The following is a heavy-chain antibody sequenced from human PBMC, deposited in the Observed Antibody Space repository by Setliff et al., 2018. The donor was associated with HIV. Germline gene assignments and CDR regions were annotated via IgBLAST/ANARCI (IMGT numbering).Heavy chain of an antibody. CDR2: IIQDGSDK. CDR3: ARGQYGDELFDY. Sequence: GGSLRLSCAASGFTFSSHQMSWVRQAPGKGLEWVAKIIQDGSDKYYVDSVKGRFTISRDNAKNSPYLQMNSLRAEDTAVYYCARGQYGDELFDYWGQGTLVTVSS. V-gene: IGHV3-7*03. J-gene: IGHJ4*02. CDR1: GFTFSSHQ. D-gene: IGHD4-17*01.